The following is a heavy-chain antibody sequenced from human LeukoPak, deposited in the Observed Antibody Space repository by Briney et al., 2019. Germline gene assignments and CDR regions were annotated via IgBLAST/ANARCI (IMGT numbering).Heavy chain of an antibody. V-gene: IGHV4-38-2*02. CDR2: IYHSGNS. CDR3: ARYRAFDI. J-gene: IGHJ3*02. CDR1: GYSISTAYY. Sequence: PSETLSLTCTVSGYSISTAYYWGWIRQPPGKGLEWIGNIYHSGNSYYNPSLKSRVTISVDTSKNEFSLKLTSVTAADTAVYYCARYRAFDIWGRGTLVTVSS.